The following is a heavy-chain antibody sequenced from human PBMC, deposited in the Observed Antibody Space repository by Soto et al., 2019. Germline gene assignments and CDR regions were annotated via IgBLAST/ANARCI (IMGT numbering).Heavy chain of an antibody. V-gene: IGHV1-69*13. J-gene: IGHJ6*02. Sequence: SVKVSCKASGGTFSSYAISWVRQAPGQGLEWMGEIIPIFGTANYAQKFQGRVTITADESTSTAYMELSSLRSEDTAVYYCARGTVCSGGSCYPLPYYYYGMDVWGQGTTVTVSS. CDR3: ARGTVCSGGSCYPLPYYYYGMDV. D-gene: IGHD2-15*01. CDR1: GGTFSSYA. CDR2: IIPIFGTA.